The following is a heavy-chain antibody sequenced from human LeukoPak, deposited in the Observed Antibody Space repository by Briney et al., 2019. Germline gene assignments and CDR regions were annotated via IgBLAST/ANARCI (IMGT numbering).Heavy chain of an antibody. J-gene: IGHJ4*02. Sequence: PSETLSLTCTVSDGSISSYYRSYIRQPPGKGLEWIGYIYSSGSTNYNPSLKSRVTISIDTSKNQVSLKLRSATAADTAVYYCAGSKYSSGWLDYWGQGTLVTVSS. D-gene: IGHD6-19*01. V-gene: IGHV4-59*01. CDR3: AGSKYSSGWLDY. CDR2: IYSSGST. CDR1: DGSISSYY.